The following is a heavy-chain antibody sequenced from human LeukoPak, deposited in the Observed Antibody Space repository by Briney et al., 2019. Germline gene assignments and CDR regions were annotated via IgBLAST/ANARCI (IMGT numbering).Heavy chain of an antibody. J-gene: IGHJ4*02. CDR2: LYSGRTT. CDR1: AGSISSTSHH. Sequence: SETLSLTCTVSAGSISSTSHHWGWIRQSPGKGLEWIGNLYSGRTTYYNPSLDSRVTISVVTSKNQFSLQLNSVTAADTAVYYCVRHDGRGGATMGALDSWGQGSWSPSPQ. V-gene: IGHV4-39*01. D-gene: IGHD5-12*01. CDR3: VRHDGRGGATMGALDS.